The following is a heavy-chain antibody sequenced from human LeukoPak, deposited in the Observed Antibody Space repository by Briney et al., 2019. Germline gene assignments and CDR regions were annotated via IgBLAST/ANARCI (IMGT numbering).Heavy chain of an antibody. CDR1: GLTSEFILSEHW. Sequence: GGSLRLSGVASGLTSEFILSEHWVSWLRQAPVKGLNSVAHVKKDGSEKYSVDSEEGRFNSSRDNAKKSLFLQMNSLRVEDTAVYYCVGEDYNLLTGIGQGDFDVWGQGTVVIVSS. J-gene: IGHJ3*01. CDR2: VKKDGSEK. CDR3: VGEDYNLLTGIGQGDFDV. V-gene: IGHV3-7*01. D-gene: IGHD3-9*01.